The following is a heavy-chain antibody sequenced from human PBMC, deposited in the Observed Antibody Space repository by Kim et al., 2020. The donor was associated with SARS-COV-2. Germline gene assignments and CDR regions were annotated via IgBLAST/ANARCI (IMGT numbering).Heavy chain of an antibody. V-gene: IGHV3-23*01. D-gene: IGHD6-19*01. Sequence: GGSLRLSCAASGFTFSSYAMSWVRQAPGKGLEWVSAISGSGGSTYYADSVKGRFTISRDNSKNTLYLQMNSLRAEDTAVYYCAKGGSPTPGIAVAGCFDYWGQGTLVTVSS. CDR1: GFTFSSYA. J-gene: IGHJ4*02. CDR3: AKGGSPTPGIAVAGCFDY. CDR2: ISGSGGST.